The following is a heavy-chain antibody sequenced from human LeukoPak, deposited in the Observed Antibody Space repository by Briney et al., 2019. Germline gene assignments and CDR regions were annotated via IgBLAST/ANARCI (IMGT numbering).Heavy chain of an antibody. Sequence: GSLLLSCAASGFPFSSYSMNWVRQAPGKGLEWVSSISSSSSYIYYADSVKGRFTISRDNAKNSLYLQMNSLRAEDTAVYYCAMSNYYDSSGYYYYYYGMDVWGQGTTVTVSS. J-gene: IGHJ6*02. V-gene: IGHV3-21*01. CDR2: ISSSSSYI. CDR1: GFPFSSYS. CDR3: AMSNYYDSSGYYYYYYGMDV. D-gene: IGHD3-22*01.